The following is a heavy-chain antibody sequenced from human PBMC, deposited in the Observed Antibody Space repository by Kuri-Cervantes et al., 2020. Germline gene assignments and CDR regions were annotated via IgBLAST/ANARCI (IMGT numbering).Heavy chain of an antibody. D-gene: IGHD3-10*01. Sequence: ASVKVSCKASGYTFTSYAIHWVRQAPGQRLEWMGWINAGNGNTKYSQKFQGRVTITRDESTSTAYMELSSLRSEDTAVYYCARDFRPYYYGSGSYLRSAFDIWGQGTMVTVSS. CDR2: INAGNGNT. CDR1: GYTFTSYA. J-gene: IGHJ3*02. CDR3: ARDFRPYYYGSGSYLRSAFDI. V-gene: IGHV1-3*01.